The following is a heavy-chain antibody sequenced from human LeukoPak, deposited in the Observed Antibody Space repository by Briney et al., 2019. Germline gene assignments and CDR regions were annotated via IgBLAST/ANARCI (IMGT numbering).Heavy chain of an antibody. CDR3: ASMKSSGTYSCFDY. D-gene: IGHD3-10*01. Sequence: GGSLRLSCAASGFTFRNYWMSWVRQAPGKGLEWVANIKQDGSEKYYIDSVKGRFTISRDNAKNSLYLQMNSLRVEEAAVYYCASMKSSGTYSCFDYWGQGTLVTVSS. CDR2: IKQDGSEK. CDR1: GFTFRNYW. V-gene: IGHV3-7*01. J-gene: IGHJ4*02.